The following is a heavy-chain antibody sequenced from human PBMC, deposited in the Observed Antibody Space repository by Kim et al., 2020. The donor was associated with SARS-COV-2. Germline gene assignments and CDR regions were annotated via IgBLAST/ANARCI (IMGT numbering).Heavy chain of an antibody. Sequence: YAPKLQGRVTMTTDTSTSTAYMELRSLRSDDTAVYYCARDVKGSHTAMGHWGQGTLVTVSS. J-gene: IGHJ4*02. D-gene: IGHD5-18*01. CDR3: ARDVKGSHTAMGH. V-gene: IGHV1-18*01.